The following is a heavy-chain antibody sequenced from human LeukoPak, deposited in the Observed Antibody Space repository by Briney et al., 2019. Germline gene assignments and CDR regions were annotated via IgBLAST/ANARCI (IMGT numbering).Heavy chain of an antibody. CDR1: GGSTSSGGYS. Sequence: SQTLSLTCAVSGGSTSSGGYSWSWIRQPPGKGLEWIGYIYHSGSTYYNPSLKSRVTISVDRSKNQFSLKLSSVTAADTAVYYCARGFRYYYFDYWGQGTLVTVSS. CDR2: IYHSGST. J-gene: IGHJ4*02. D-gene: IGHD1-14*01. V-gene: IGHV4-30-2*01. CDR3: ARGFRYYYFDY.